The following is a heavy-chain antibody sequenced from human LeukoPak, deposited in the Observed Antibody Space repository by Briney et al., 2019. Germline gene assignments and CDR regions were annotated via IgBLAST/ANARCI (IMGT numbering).Heavy chain of an antibody. Sequence: SQTLSLTCAISGDSVSSNSVTWNWIRQSPSRGLEWLGRTYYRSTWYNDYAVFVRGRITANPDTSKNQFSLHLNSVTPEDTAVYYCARRLTQYDCFDPWGQGILVTVSS. CDR3: ARRLTQYDCFDP. CDR2: TYYRSTWYN. J-gene: IGHJ5*02. D-gene: IGHD2-2*01. CDR1: GDSVSSNSVT. V-gene: IGHV6-1*01.